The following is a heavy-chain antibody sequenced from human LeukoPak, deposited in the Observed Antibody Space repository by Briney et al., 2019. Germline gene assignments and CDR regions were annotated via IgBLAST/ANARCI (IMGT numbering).Heavy chain of an antibody. CDR3: ARDASIAVAGTDY. V-gene: IGHV3-21*01. CDR2: ISSSSSYI. D-gene: IGHD6-19*01. Sequence: GGSLRLSCAASGFTFSSYSMNWVRQAPGKGLEWVSSISSSSSYIYYADSVKGRFTISRDNAKNSLYLQMNSLRVEDTAVYYCARDASIAVAGTDYWGQGTLVTVSS. J-gene: IGHJ4*02. CDR1: GFTFSSYS.